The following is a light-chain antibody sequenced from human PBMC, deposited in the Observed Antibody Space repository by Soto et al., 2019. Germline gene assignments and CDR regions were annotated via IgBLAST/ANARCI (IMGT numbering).Light chain of an antibody. CDR1: QTISTY. J-gene: IGKJ1*01. V-gene: IGKV1-39*01. CDR2: GSS. CDR3: QLTYDIPWT. Sequence: DIQMTQSPSSLSASVGDRVTITCRASQTISTYVNWYQQRPGKAPKVLLFGSSTLQIGVPSRFSGTGYGKDFNLTVSNLQPEDFATYYCQLTYDIPWTFGQGTKVDIK.